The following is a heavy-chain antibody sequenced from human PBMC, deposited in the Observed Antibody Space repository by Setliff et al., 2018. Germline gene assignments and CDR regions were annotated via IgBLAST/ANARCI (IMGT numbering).Heavy chain of an antibody. CDR1: GGSFSSYY. D-gene: IGHD4-17*01. J-gene: IGHJ4*02. CDR2: IHHSGST. V-gene: IGHV4-34*01. CDR3: ARQTHTYGGFDY. Sequence: SETLSLTCAVYGGSFSSYYWNWIRQPPGKGLEWIGEIHHSGSTKYNPSLKSRVTMSVDTSKDQISLKLTSVTAADTAIYYCARQTHTYGGFDYWGQGTLVTVSS.